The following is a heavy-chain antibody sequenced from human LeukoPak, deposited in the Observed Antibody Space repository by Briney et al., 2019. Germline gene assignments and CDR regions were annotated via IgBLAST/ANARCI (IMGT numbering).Heavy chain of an antibody. J-gene: IGHJ6*03. CDR3: TREGSGWSPGYYYMDV. Sequence: GGSLRLSCTASGFTFDGYTMSWVRQAPGKGLEWVGFIRNKAYGGTTEYAASVEGRFTISRDDSKSIAYLQMNSLKTEDTAVYYCTREGSGWSPGYYYMDVWGKGTTVTVSS. CDR1: GFTFDGYT. D-gene: IGHD6-19*01. V-gene: IGHV3-49*04. CDR2: IRNKAYGGTT.